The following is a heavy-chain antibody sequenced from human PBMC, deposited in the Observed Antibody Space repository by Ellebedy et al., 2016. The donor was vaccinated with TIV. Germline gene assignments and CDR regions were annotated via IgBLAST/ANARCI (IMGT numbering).Heavy chain of an antibody. D-gene: IGHD4-17*01. CDR3: ATDGSYGDYLSPAHAFEM. J-gene: IGHJ3*02. CDR2: INQDGGKK. CDR1: RFTFSSYW. Sequence: GESLKISCAASRFTFSSYWMSWVRQAPGKGLEWVANINQDGGKKYYVDSVKGRFSISRDNAENSLYLQMNSLRAEDTAVYFCATDGSYGDYLSPAHAFEMWGQGTMVTVSS. V-gene: IGHV3-7*01.